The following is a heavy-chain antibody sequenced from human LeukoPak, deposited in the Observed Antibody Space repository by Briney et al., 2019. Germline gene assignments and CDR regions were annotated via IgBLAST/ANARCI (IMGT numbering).Heavy chain of an antibody. CDR2: INGDGSQT. CDR1: GFTLSSFW. J-gene: IGHJ4*02. Sequence: GGSLRLSCAASGFTLSSFWIYWVRHAPGKGLVWVSRINGDGSQTLYADSVKGRFTISRDNAKNTLYLQMNSLRAEDTAVYYCARDGTVADIDYWGQGTLVTVSS. V-gene: IGHV3-74*01. D-gene: IGHD6-19*01. CDR3: ARDGTVADIDY.